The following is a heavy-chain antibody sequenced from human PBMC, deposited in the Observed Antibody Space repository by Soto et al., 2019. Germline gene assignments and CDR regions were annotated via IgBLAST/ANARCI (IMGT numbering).Heavy chain of an antibody. Sequence: SETLSLTCTVSGGSVSSGSYYWSWIRQPPGKGLEWIGYIYYSGSTNYNPSLKSRVTISVDTSKNQFSLKLSSVTAADTAGYYCARSGSDYDYVWRSYRPRYYFDYWGQGTLVTVSS. CDR1: GGSVSSGSYY. D-gene: IGHD3-16*02. J-gene: IGHJ4*02. CDR3: ARSGSDYDYVWRSYRPRYYFDY. CDR2: IYYSGST. V-gene: IGHV4-61*01.